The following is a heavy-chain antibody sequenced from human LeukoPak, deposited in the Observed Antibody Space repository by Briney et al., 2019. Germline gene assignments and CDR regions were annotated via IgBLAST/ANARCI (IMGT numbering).Heavy chain of an antibody. D-gene: IGHD3-10*01. CDR3: TRVIRGEDFYFGMDV. CDR2: IKSSSRKI. J-gene: IGHJ6*02. Sequence: GGSLRPSCAASGSDFSDYTMSWARQAPGKRLEWVSSIKSSSRKIYYADSVRGRFTISRDNAKNSLYLQMNSLRGEDTATYHCTRVIRGEDFYFGMDVWGQGTTVTVSS. V-gene: IGHV3-21*06. CDR1: GSDFSDYT.